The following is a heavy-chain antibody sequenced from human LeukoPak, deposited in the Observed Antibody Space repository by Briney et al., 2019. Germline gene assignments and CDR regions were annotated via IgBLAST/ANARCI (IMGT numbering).Heavy chain of an antibody. D-gene: IGHD4-23*01. CDR2: ISISSSTI. J-gene: IGHJ4*02. CDR1: GFTFSSYS. Sequence: PGGSLRLSCAASGFTFSSYSMNWVRQAPGKGLEWVSYISISSSTIYYADSVKGRFTISRDNAKNSLYLQMNSLRAGDTAVYYCARGGRHDYDGRPPDFWGQGTLVAVSS. CDR3: ARGGRHDYDGRPPDF. V-gene: IGHV3-48*04.